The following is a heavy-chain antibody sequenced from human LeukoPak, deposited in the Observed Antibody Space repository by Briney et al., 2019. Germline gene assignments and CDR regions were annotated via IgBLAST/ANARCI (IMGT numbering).Heavy chain of an antibody. Sequence: PGRSLRLSCAASGFTFSSSATHWVSHAPGKGLEYVSAISSNGSSTYYADSVKGRFTISRDNSKNTLYLQMDSLRAEDMAVYYCARDRDYGDYHDAFDIWGQGTVVTVSS. V-gene: IGHV3-64*02. D-gene: IGHD4-17*01. CDR1: GFTFSSSA. CDR2: ISSNGSST. J-gene: IGHJ3*02. CDR3: ARDRDYGDYHDAFDI.